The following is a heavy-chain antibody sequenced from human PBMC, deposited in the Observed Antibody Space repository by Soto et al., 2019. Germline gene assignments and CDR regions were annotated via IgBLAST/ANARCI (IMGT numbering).Heavy chain of an antibody. CDR1: GYTFTSYY. CDR2: INPSGGST. Sequence: GASVKVSCKASGYTFTSYYMHWVRQAPGQGLEWMGIINPSGGSTSYAQKFQGRVTMTRDTSTSTVYMELSSLRSEDTAVYYCAREQYYDILTGYYVGYYYYYGMDVWGQGTTVTVS. V-gene: IGHV1-46*01. CDR3: AREQYYDILTGYYVGYYYYYGMDV. J-gene: IGHJ6*02. D-gene: IGHD3-9*01.